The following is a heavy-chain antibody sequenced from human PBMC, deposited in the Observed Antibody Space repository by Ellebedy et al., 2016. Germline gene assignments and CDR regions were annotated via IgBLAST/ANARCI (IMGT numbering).Heavy chain of an antibody. CDR3: TRQLSIAVAGTS. CDR2: IRSKANSYAT. D-gene: IGHD6-19*01. Sequence: GGSLRLSCAASGFTFSGSAMHWVRQASGKGLEWVGRIRSKANSYATAYAASVKGRFTISRDDSKNTAYLQMNSLKTEDTAVYYCTRQLSIAVAGTSWGQGTLVTVSS. CDR1: GFTFSGSA. J-gene: IGHJ5*02. V-gene: IGHV3-73*01.